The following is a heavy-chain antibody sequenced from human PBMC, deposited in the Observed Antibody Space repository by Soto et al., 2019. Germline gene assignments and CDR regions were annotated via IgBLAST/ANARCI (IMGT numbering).Heavy chain of an antibody. V-gene: IGHV3-30*03. CDR2: ISYDGSKK. J-gene: IGHJ4*02. D-gene: IGHD6-13*01. CDR3: ATVGKGWDYFDY. CDR1: GFTFSDYG. Sequence: QVQVVESGGGVVQPGRSLRLSCAASGFTFSDYGMHWVRQAPGKGLEWVAVISYDGSKKYYADSVKGRFTTSRDNSKNTLYLQMNSLRPEDTAVYYCATVGKGWDYFDYWGQGPLVTVSS.